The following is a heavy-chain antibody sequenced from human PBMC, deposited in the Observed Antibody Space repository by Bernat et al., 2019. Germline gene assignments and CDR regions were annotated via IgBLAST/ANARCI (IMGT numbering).Heavy chain of an antibody. D-gene: IGHD1-26*01. V-gene: IGHV3-48*01. CDR2: ISSSSSTI. CDR1: GFTFSSYS. CDR3: ARELWLGIEAVGVDY. J-gene: IGHJ4*02. Sequence: EVQLVESGGGLVKPGGSLRLSCAASGFTFSSYSMNWVRRAPGKGLEWVSYISSSSSTIYYADSVKGRFTVSRDNAKNSLYLQMNSLRAEDTAVYYCARELWLGIEAVGVDYWGQGTLVTVSS.